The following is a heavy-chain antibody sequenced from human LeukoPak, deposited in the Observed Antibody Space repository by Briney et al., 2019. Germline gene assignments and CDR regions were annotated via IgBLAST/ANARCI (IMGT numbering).Heavy chain of an antibody. D-gene: IGHD2-21*01. V-gene: IGHV3-9*01. CDR3: AKGSRGERYFDY. J-gene: IGHJ4*02. CDR1: GFTFDDYA. CDR2: ISWESGSI. Sequence: GGSLRLSWAASGFTFDDYAMHWGRQAPGKWLEWVAGISWESGSIGYADSVKGRFTISRDNAKNSLYLQMNSLRAEDTALYYCAKGSRGERYFDYWGQGTLVTVSS.